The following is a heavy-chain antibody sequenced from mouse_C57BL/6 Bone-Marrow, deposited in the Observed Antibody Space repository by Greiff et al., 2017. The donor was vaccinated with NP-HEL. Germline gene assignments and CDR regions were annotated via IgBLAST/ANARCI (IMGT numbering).Heavy chain of an antibody. CDR1: GFTFSDYY. CDR2: INYDGSST. V-gene: IGHV5-16*01. Sequence: EVQRVESEGGLVQPGSSMKLSCTASGFTFSDYYMAWVRQVPEKGLEWVANINYDGSSTYYLDSLKSRFIISRDNAKNILYLQMSSLKSEDTATYYCARGGYFDVWGTGTTVTVSS. J-gene: IGHJ1*03. CDR3: ARGGYFDV.